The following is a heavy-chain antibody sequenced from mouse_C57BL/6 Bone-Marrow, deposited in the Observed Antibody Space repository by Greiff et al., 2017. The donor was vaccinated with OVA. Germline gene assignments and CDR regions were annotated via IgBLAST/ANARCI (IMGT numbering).Heavy chain of an antibody. Sequence: EVHLVESGGGLVPSGRSLRLSCATSGFTFSDFYMEWVRPAPGQGLEWIAASSNTVTDYNKEYSASVKGMFLVSRDTSKSILYLQMNSLKADDTAMYYSARDNWDWYYDVWGTGTTVTVSS. V-gene: IGHV7-1*01. CDR2: SSNTVTDYNK. J-gene: IGHJ1*03. CDR1: GFTFSDFY. D-gene: IGHD4-1*01. CDR3: ARDNWDWYYDV.